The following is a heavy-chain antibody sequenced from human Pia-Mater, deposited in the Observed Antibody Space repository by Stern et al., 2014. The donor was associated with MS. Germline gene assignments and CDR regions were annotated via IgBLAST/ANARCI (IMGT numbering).Heavy chain of an antibody. Sequence: VQLVESGPGLVKPSQTLSLTCTVSGGSISSGGYYWSWIRQHPGKGLEWIGYIYYSGSTYYNPSLTGRVTISVDTSEKQFTLKLSSVTAADTAVYYCARGGIVRGFGGFYYWGQGTLVTVSS. CDR2: IYYSGST. D-gene: IGHD3-10*02. CDR3: ARGGIVRGFGGFYY. CDR1: GGSISSGGYY. V-gene: IGHV4-31*03. J-gene: IGHJ4*02.